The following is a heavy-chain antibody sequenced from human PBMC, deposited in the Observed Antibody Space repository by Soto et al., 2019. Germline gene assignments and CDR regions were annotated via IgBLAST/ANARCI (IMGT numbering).Heavy chain of an antibody. CDR2: IIPILGIA. Sequence: SVKLSCKASGGTFSSYTISWVRQAPVQGIERMGRIIPILGIANYAQKFQGRVTITADKSTGTAYMELSSLRSEDTAVYYCATLSIAMVRGVVNYYGMDGWGQGTTVTVS. V-gene: IGHV1-69*02. D-gene: IGHD3-10*01. CDR3: ATLSIAMVRGVVNYYGMDG. J-gene: IGHJ6*02. CDR1: GGTFSSYT.